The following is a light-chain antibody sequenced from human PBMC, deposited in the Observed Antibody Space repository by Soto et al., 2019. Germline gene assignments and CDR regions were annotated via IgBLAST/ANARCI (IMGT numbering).Light chain of an antibody. CDR3: QQYGSSTGWT. J-gene: IGKJ1*01. CDR1: QSVSSSY. Sequence: EIVLTQSPGTLSLSPGERATLSCRASQSVSSSYLAWYQQKPGQAPRLLIYGASSRATGIPDRFSGSGSGTDSTLTISRLEPEDFAVYYCQQYGSSTGWTFGQGTKVDIK. CDR2: GAS. V-gene: IGKV3-20*01.